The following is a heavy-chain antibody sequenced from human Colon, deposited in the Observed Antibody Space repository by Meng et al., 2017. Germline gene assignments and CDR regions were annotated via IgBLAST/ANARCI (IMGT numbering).Heavy chain of an antibody. CDR3: VRSSGWVRTGFDP. CDR1: GGSISTSGYY. Sequence: QPQLQESGPGLVKPSEALALTCRVSGGSISTSGYYWGWIREPPGKGLEWIGRIGHSGFTYYTPSLKSRVTVSIDTSRNQFSLWLTSVTAADTAVYYCVRSSGWVRTGFDPWGQGTLVTVSS. J-gene: IGHJ5*02. V-gene: IGHV4-39*01. CDR2: IGHSGFT. D-gene: IGHD6-19*01.